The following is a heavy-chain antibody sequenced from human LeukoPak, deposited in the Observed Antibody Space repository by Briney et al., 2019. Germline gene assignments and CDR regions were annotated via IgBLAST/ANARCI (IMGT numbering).Heavy chain of an antibody. V-gene: IGHV4-34*01. CDR1: GGSFSGYY. CDR2: INHSGST. D-gene: IGHD5-12*01. Sequence: SETLSLTCAAYGGSFSGYYWSWIRQPPGKGLEWIGEINHSGSTNYNPSLKSRVTISVDTSKNQFSLKLSSVTAADTAVYYCAGSGYSGYDLNYWGQGTLVTVSS. J-gene: IGHJ4*02. CDR3: AGSGYSGYDLNY.